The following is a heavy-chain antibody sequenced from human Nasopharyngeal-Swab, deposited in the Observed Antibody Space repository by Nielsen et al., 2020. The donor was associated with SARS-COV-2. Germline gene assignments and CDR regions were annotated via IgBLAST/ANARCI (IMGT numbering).Heavy chain of an antibody. J-gene: IGHJ4*02. V-gene: IGHV4-59*13. D-gene: IGHD6-13*01. Sequence: PGKGLEWIGYIYYSGSTNYNPSLKSRVTISVDTSKNQFSLKLSSVTAADTPVYYCARGGGSSSWVDYWGQGTLVTVSS. CDR3: ARGGGSSSWVDY. CDR2: IYYSGST.